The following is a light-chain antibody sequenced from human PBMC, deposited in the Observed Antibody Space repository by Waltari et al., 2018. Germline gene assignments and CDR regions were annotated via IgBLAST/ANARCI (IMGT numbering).Light chain of an antibody. Sequence: LVLTQSPSASASLAASVKLTCTLSSGYSSNVITWLPQKPGKGPRYLMKVNSDGSHRKGDDIPDRFSASNSGTEYYVTISSLQSEDEADYYCQTGGHGTWVFGGGTKLTVL. CDR1: SGYSSNV. J-gene: IGLJ3*02. V-gene: IGLV4-69*01. CDR3: QTGGHGTWV. CDR2: VNSDGSH.